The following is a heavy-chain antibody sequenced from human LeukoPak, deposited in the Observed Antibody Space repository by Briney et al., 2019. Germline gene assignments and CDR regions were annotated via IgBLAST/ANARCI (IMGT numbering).Heavy chain of an antibody. J-gene: IGHJ5*02. D-gene: IGHD5-12*01. CDR3: ARRSNSGYDHADT. V-gene: IGHV5-51*01. CDR1: GYSFTSYW. CDR2: IYPGDSDA. Sequence: PGESLKISCKGSGYSFTSYWIGWVRQMPGKGLEWMGIIYPGDSDARYSPSFQGQVTISADKSISTAYLQWSSLKASETAMYYRARRSNSGYDHADTWGQGTLVTVSS.